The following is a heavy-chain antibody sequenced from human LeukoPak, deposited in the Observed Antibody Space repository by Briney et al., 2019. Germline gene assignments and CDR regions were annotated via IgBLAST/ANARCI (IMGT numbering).Heavy chain of an antibody. Sequence: PSETLSLTCTVSGGFISRHYWSWIRQPAGKGLEWIGYIYYSRSTNYTHSLKSRVTISRDTSKNQFSLKLSSVTAADTAVYYCARVERDDSSGWYRWFDPWGQGTLVTVSS. V-gene: IGHV4-59*11. CDR1: GGFISRHY. CDR2: IYYSRST. J-gene: IGHJ5*02. CDR3: ARVERDDSSGWYRWFDP. D-gene: IGHD6-19*01.